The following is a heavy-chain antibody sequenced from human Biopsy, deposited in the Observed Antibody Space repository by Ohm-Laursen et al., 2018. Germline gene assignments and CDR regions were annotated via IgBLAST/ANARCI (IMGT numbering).Heavy chain of an antibody. CDR3: ARVEGEQLINTGMDV. CDR1: GGSIRTEGDY. V-gene: IGHV4-31*03. Sequence: SHTLSLTCTPSGGSIRTEGDYLSWIRQHPGKGLEWIAYIYHRGIIFSNPSLGSRISLSVNTSPNRFSLSLASVTAADTAVYYCARVEGEQLINTGMDVWGQGTAVTVSS. D-gene: IGHD1-1*01. CDR2: IYHRGII. J-gene: IGHJ6*02.